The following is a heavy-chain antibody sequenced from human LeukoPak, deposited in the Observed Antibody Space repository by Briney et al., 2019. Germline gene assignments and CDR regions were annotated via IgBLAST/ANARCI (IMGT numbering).Heavy chain of an antibody. V-gene: IGHV1-2*02. Sequence: ASVKVSCKASGYTFTGYYMHWVRQAPGQGLEWMGWINPNSGGTNYAQKFQGRVTMTRDTSISTAYMELSRLRSDDTAVYYCAMSSYSSGWYLGYWGQGTLVTVSS. CDR1: GYTFTGYY. D-gene: IGHD6-19*01. J-gene: IGHJ4*02. CDR2: INPNSGGT. CDR3: AMSSYSSGWYLGY.